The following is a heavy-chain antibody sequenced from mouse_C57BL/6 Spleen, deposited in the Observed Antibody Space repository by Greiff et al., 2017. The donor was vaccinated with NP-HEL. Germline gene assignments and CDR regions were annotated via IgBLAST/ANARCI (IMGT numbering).Heavy chain of an antibody. J-gene: IGHJ2*01. CDR1: GYTFTSYW. Sequence: QVQLQQPGAELVRPGTSVKLSCKASGYTFTSYWMHWVKQRPGQGLEWIGVIDPSDSYTNYNQKFKGKATLTVDTSSSTAYMQLSSLTSEDSAVYYCANIRGNYGGVFDYWGQGTTLTVSS. D-gene: IGHD2-1*01. V-gene: IGHV1-59*01. CDR3: ANIRGNYGGVFDY. CDR2: IDPSDSYT.